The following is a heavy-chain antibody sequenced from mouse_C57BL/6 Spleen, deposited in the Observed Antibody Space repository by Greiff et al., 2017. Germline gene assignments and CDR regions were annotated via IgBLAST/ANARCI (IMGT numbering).Heavy chain of an antibody. CDR1: GFTFSSYA. D-gene: IGHD1-1*01. CDR3: ARDWAPNYYGSSYDAMDY. J-gene: IGHJ4*01. V-gene: IGHV5-4*01. Sequence: EVKVVESGGGLVKPGGSLKLSCAASGFTFSSYAMSWVRQTPEKRLEWVATISDGGSYTYYPDNVKGRFTISRDNAKNNLYLQMSHLKSEDTAMYYCARDWAPNYYGSSYDAMDYWGQGTSVTVSS. CDR2: ISDGGSYT.